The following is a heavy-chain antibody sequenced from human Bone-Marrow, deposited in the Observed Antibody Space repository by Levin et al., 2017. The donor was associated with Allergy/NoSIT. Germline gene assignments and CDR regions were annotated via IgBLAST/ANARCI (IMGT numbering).Heavy chain of an antibody. CDR3: ARSNYGDYDVDAFDI. D-gene: IGHD4-17*01. V-gene: IGHV4-59*01. CDR1: GASISSYY. J-gene: IGHJ3*02. CDR2: MSYSGST. Sequence: SETLSLTCTVSGASISSYYWSWIRQPPGKGLEWIGHMSYSGSTNYNPSLKSRVTMAVDTSKNRFSLNLSSVTAADTAVYYCARSNYGDYDVDAFDIWGQGTMVTVSS.